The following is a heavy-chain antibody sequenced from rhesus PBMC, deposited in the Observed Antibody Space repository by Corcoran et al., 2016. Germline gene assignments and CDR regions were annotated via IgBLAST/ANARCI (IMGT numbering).Heavy chain of an antibody. V-gene: IGHV4-65*02. CDR1: GYSISRASISRGYW. Sequence: QVQLQESGPGLVKPSETLSLTCAVSGYSISRASISRGYWWTWFRQPPVQGLEWIGNIGGSSGNTYYKPSLKSRITISKDTSKNQFSLRLTSVTAGTAVYYCARRLVVSARDNGLDSWGQGVVVTVSS. D-gene: IGHD2-39*01. CDR3: ARRLVVSARDNGLDS. J-gene: IGHJ6*01. CDR2: IGGSSGNT.